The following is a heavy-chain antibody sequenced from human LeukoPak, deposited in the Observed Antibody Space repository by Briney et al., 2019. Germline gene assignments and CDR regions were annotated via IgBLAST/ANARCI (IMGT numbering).Heavy chain of an antibody. Sequence: PGGSLRLSCAASGFTFSIYGMHWVRQTPGKGLEWVAGIWKDGTNAYYADSVKGRFTISRDNSKNTLYLQMNSLRAEDTAVYYCARSGSATWNSYFDLWGRGTLVTVSS. CDR3: ARSGSATWNSYFDL. CDR2: IWKDGTNA. D-gene: IGHD3-10*01. CDR1: GFTFSIYG. J-gene: IGHJ2*01. V-gene: IGHV3-33*01.